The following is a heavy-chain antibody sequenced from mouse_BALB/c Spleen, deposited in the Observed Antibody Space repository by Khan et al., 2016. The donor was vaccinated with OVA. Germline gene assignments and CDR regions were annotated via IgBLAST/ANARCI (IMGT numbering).Heavy chain of an antibody. J-gene: IGHJ4*01. Sequence: QVRLQQSGPGLVAPSQSLSITCTVSGFSLTNYGVNWVRQPPGKGLEWLGVIWGDGNTNYHSALKSRLSICTDNSKSQVSLKLNSLQTDDTATYYCAKARDGYPYGMDYWGQGTSVTVSS. D-gene: IGHD2-3*01. CDR2: IWGDGNT. CDR3: AKARDGYPYGMDY. V-gene: IGHV2-3*01. CDR1: GFSLTNYG.